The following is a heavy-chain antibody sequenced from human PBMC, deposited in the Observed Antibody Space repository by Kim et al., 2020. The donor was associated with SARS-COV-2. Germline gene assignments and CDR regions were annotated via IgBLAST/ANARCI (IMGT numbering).Heavy chain of an antibody. Sequence: GGSLRLSCEASEFTFNTYAMSWVRQAPGKGLQWVSTISGYGFGTYYADSVRGRFTISRDNSKNTLYLQMNSLRAEDTATYYCARDFSSGVNSGWDFDFWGQGTLVTVSS. V-gene: IGHV3-23*01. D-gene: IGHD6-19*01. CDR3: ARDFSSGVNSGWDFDF. CDR2: ISGYGFGT. J-gene: IGHJ4*02. CDR1: EFTFNTYA.